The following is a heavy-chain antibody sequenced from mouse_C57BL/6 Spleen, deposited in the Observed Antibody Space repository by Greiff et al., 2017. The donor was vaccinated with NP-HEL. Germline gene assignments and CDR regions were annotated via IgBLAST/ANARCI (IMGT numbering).Heavy chain of an antibody. D-gene: IGHD1-1*01. Sequence: EVQLQQSGGDLVKPGGSLKLSCAASGFTFSSYGMSWVRQTPDKRLEWVATISSGGSYTYSPDSVKGRFTISRDNAKNTLYLQMSSLKSEDTAMYYCARPLYYGSRHWYFDVWGTGTTVTVSS. J-gene: IGHJ1*03. CDR3: ARPLYYGSRHWYFDV. CDR1: GFTFSSYG. V-gene: IGHV5-6*01. CDR2: ISSGGSYT.